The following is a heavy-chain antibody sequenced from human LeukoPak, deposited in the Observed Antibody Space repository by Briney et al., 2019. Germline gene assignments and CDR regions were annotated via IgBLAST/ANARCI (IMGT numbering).Heavy chain of an antibody. CDR3: ARHGIGSSGRYFDY. D-gene: IGHD6-19*01. CDR1: GASISSYY. Sequence: SETLSLTCTVAGASISSYYWSWIRHPPGKGLEWNGYIYYSGSTNYSPSLKSQLTISVDTSQDQFSLNLRAVAPADTAVYYCARHGIGSSGRYFDYWGQGTLVTVSS. J-gene: IGHJ4*02. CDR2: IYYSGST. V-gene: IGHV4-59*08.